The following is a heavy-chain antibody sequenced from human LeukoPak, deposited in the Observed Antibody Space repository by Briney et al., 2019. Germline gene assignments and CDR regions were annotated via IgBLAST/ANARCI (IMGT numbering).Heavy chain of an antibody. V-gene: IGHV3-30*01. J-gene: IGHJ4*02. CDR2: ISNDGSNK. CDR3: ARQVDLVGAGFDY. Sequence: GGSLRLSCAASGFTFSSYAMHWVRQAPGKGLEWVAVISNDGSNKYYADSVKGRFTISRDNSKNTLYLQMNSLRAEDTAVYYCARQVDLVGAGFDYWGQGTLVTVSS. CDR1: GFTFSSYA. D-gene: IGHD5-12*01.